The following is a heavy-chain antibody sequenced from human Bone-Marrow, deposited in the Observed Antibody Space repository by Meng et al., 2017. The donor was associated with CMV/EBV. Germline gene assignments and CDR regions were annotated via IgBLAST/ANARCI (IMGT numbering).Heavy chain of an antibody. CDR2: INHSGST. J-gene: IGHJ5*02. Sequence: GSRRLSCTVSGGSISSGDYYWSWIRQPPGKGPEWIGEINHSGSTNYNPSLKSRVTISVDTSKNQFSLKLSSVTAADTAVYYCARRYYDFWSGYPRGVDPWGQGTLVTVSS. CDR3: ARRYYDFWSGYPRGVDP. CDR1: GGSISSGDYY. D-gene: IGHD3-3*01. V-gene: IGHV4-39*07.